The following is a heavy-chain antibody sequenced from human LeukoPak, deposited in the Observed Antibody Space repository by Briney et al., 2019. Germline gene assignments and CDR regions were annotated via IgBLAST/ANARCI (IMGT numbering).Heavy chain of an antibody. CDR2: IYPGDSDT. V-gene: IGHV5-51*01. D-gene: IGHD1-26*01. CDR3: ARLTVGARDWYFDY. J-gene: IGHJ4*02. Sequence: GESPKISCQSSGYNFPSYWIGWVRQLPGKGLEWMGIIYPGDSDTRYSPSFQGQVTISADKSISTAYLQWSSLKASDTAMYYCARLTVGARDWYFDYWGQGTLVTVSS. CDR1: GYNFPSYW.